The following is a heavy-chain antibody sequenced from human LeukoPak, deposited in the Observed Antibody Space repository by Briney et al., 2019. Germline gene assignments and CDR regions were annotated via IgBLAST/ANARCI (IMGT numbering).Heavy chain of an antibody. CDR3: ARAQGGHSYGDVGDY. CDR1: GGSFSGYY. D-gene: IGHD5-18*01. V-gene: IGHV4-34*01. Sequence: PSETLSLTCAVYGGSFSGYYWSWIRQPPGKGLEWIGEINHSGSTNYNPSLKSRVTISVDTSKNQFSLKLSSVTAADTAIYYCARAQGGHSYGDVGDYWGQGTRVTVS. J-gene: IGHJ4*02. CDR2: INHSGST.